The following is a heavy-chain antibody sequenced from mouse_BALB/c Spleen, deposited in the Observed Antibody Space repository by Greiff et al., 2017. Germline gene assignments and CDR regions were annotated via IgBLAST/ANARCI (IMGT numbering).Heavy chain of an antibody. D-gene: IGHD2-10*01. V-gene: IGHV3-2*02. Sequence: EVKLQESGPGLVKPSQSLSLTCTVTGYSITSDYAWNWIRQFPGNKLEWMGYISYSGSTSYNPSLKSRISITRDTSKNQFFLQLNSVTTEDTATYYCARSPTGFFDYWGQGTTLTVSS. CDR2: ISYSGST. J-gene: IGHJ2*01. CDR3: ARSPTGFFDY. CDR1: GYSITSDYA.